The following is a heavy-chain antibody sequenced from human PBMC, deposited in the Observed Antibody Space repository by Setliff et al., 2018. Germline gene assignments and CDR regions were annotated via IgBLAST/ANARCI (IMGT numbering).Heavy chain of an antibody. CDR2: ISAYNGNT. Sequence: GASVKVSCKASGYTFTSYGISWVRQAPGQGLEWMGWISAYNGNTNYAQKFQGRVTMTTDTSTSTAYMELRSLRSDDTAVYYWARDVFPYHYEGAFDIWGQGTMVTVSS. V-gene: IGHV1-18*01. CDR3: ARDVFPYHYEGAFDI. CDR1: GYTFTSYG. J-gene: IGHJ3*02. D-gene: IGHD3-22*01.